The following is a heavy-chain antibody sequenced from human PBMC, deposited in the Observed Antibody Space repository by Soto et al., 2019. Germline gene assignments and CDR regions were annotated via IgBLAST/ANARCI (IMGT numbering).Heavy chain of an antibody. V-gene: IGHV3-23*01. J-gene: IGHJ6*02. Sequence: GGSLRLSCAGSGFPFSSYAMSWVRQAPEKGLEWVSALSDSGVSPYYADSVKGRFTISRDNSKNTLYLQMDSLRVEDTALYYCAKMTSDSYGRNYGMDVWGQGTTVTVSS. CDR2: LSDSGVSP. D-gene: IGHD5-18*01. CDR3: AKMTSDSYGRNYGMDV. CDR1: GFPFSSYA.